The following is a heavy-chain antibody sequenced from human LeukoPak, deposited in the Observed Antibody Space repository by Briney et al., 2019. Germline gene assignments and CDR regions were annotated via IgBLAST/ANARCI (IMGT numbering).Heavy chain of an antibody. J-gene: IGHJ4*02. Sequence: GGSLRLSCAASGFTFSSYWMYWVRQVPGKGLVWVSRINSDGSSTSYADSVKGRFTISRDNAKNSLYLQMNGLRAEDTAIYYCARGGGYGDYDNWGQGTLVTVSS. CDR1: GFTFSSYW. CDR2: INSDGSST. CDR3: ARGGGYGDYDN. D-gene: IGHD4-17*01. V-gene: IGHV3-74*01.